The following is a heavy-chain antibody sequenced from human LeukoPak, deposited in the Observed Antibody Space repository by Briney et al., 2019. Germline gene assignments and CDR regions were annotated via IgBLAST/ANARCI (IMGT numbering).Heavy chain of an antibody. J-gene: IGHJ4*02. Sequence: SETLSLTCAVYGGSFSDYYWSWIRQPPGKGVEWIGEINHSGSTNYNPSLKSRVTISVDTSKNQFSLKLSSVTAADTAVYYCARGGYCSSTSCYVVFDYWGQGTLVTVSS. D-gene: IGHD2-2*01. CDR3: ARGGYCSSTSCYVVFDY. CDR1: GGSFSDYY. CDR2: INHSGST. V-gene: IGHV4-34*01.